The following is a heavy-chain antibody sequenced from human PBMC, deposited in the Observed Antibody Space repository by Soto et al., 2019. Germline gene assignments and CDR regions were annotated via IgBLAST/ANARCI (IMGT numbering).Heavy chain of an antibody. CDR1: GYSFSNYW. D-gene: IGHD2-8*01. Sequence: GESLKISCQGSGYSFSNYWIGWVRQVPGKGLEWMGMIYPADSDSRYSPSFQGQVTISADKSITTAYLQWSSLKASDTAIFYCARGYCSIGVRYWNAFDLWGQGTMVTVSS. V-gene: IGHV5-51*01. CDR2: IYPADSDS. J-gene: IGHJ3*01. CDR3: ARGYCSIGVRYWNAFDL.